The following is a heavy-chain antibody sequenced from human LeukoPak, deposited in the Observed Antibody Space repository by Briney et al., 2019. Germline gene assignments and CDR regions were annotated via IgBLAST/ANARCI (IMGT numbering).Heavy chain of an antibody. Sequence: GASVKVSCKASGFTFTSSAMQWVRQARGQRLEWIGWIVVGSGNTNYAQKFQERVTITRDMSTSTAYMELGSLRSEDTAVYYCAAGSSGWELYYWGQGTLVTVSS. J-gene: IGHJ4*02. V-gene: IGHV1-58*02. D-gene: IGHD6-19*01. CDR1: GFTFTSSA. CDR2: IVVGSGNT. CDR3: AAGSSGWELYY.